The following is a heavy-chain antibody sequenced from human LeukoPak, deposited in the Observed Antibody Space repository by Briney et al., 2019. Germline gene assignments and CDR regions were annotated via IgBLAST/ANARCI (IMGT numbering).Heavy chain of an antibody. CDR1: GFTFSSYG. J-gene: IGHJ3*02. D-gene: IGHD3-10*01. CDR3: AKVVVRGVISPDDAFDI. Sequence: GGSLRLSCAASGFTFSSYGMHWVRQAPGKGLEWVAFIRYDGSNKYYADSVKGRFTISRDNSKNTLYLQMNSLRAEDTAVYYCAKVVVRGVISPDDAFDIWGQGTMVTVSS. V-gene: IGHV3-30*02. CDR2: IRYDGSNK.